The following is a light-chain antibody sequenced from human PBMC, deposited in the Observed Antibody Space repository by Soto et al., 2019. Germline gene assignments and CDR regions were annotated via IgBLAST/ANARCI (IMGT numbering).Light chain of an antibody. CDR2: LGS. CDR3: MQALQTPIT. Sequence: DIVMTQSPLSLPVTPGEPASISCRSSQSLLHSNGYNYLDWYLQKPGQSPQLLIYLGSNRACGVPERFSGSGSGTDFTLKISRVEDEDVGVYYCMQALQTPITFGQGTRLEIK. CDR1: QSLLHSNGYNY. V-gene: IGKV2-28*01. J-gene: IGKJ5*01.